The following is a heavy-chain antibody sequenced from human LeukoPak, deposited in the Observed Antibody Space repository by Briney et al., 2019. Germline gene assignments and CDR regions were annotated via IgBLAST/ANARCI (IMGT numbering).Heavy chain of an antibody. CDR2: INHSGRT. J-gene: IGHJ5*02. D-gene: IGHD3-10*01. Sequence: PSETLSLTCAVSGVSLSGYYWGWIRQTPGKGLEWIGEINHSGRTNYNPSLKSRVTISVDTSKNQFSLKLSSVTAADTAVYYCARHRYGSGTYVVYNWFDPWGQGTLVTVSS. V-gene: IGHV4-34*01. CDR3: ARHRYGSGTYVVYNWFDP. CDR1: GVSLSGYY.